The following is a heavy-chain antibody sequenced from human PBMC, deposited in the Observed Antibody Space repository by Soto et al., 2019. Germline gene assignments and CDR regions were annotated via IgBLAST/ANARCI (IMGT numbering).Heavy chain of an antibody. Sequence: GSLRLSCSFSGFTSVDYGFSCVRHSPLKGREWVGFTTSPAYGGTTEYAASVKGRFIISRDDSKSVAYLQMNSLQTEDTAIYYCSRGGDYYGPDVWGRGTTVTVSS. V-gene: IGHV3-49*04. CDR2: TTSPAYGGTT. CDR1: GFTSVDYG. D-gene: IGHD3-3*01. CDR3: SRGGDYYGPDV. J-gene: IGHJ6*02.